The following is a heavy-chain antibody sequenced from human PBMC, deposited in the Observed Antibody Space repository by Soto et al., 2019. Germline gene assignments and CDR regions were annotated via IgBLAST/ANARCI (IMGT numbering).Heavy chain of an antibody. Sequence: QVQLQESGPGLVKPSQTLSLTCTVSGGSISSGDYYWSWIRQPPGKGLEWIGYIYYSGSTYYNPSLKSRVTISVDTAKNQFSLKLSSVTAADTAGYYFAREDGDFYFDYLGQGTLVTVSS. D-gene: IGHD4-17*01. CDR1: GGSISSGDYY. J-gene: IGHJ4*02. CDR2: IYYSGST. V-gene: IGHV4-30-4*01. CDR3: AREDGDFYFDY.